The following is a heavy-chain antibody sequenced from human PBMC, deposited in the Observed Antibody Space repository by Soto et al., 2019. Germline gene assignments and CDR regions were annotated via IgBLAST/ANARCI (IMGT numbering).Heavy chain of an antibody. V-gene: IGHV1-69*02. CDR3: TQRLDSGIDY. J-gene: IGHJ4*02. CDR1: GGTFSSYT. Sequence: SLKVSCKASGGTFSSYTISWVRQAPGQGLEWMGRIIPILGIANYAQKFQGRVTITADKSTSTAYMELSSLRSEDTAVYYCTQRLDSGIDYWGQGTLVTVSS. CDR2: IIPILGIA. D-gene: IGHD5-12*01.